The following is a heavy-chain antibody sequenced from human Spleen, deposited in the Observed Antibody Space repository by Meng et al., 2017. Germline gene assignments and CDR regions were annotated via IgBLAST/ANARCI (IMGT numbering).Heavy chain of an antibody. CDR2: IIPKSGST. D-gene: IGHD3-10*01. V-gene: IGHV1-2*06. CDR1: GYTFTDYY. CDR3: ARVRGAFSYGSTTTERIIHY. Sequence: QVKLVQSGPEVKKPGASVEVSCKASGYTFTDYYIHWVRQAPGQGLEWMGRIIPKSGSTNFAQKFQGRITLTWDTSINTVYMELSGLRSDDTAVYYCARVRGAFSYGSTTTERIIHYWGQGTLVTVSS. J-gene: IGHJ4*02.